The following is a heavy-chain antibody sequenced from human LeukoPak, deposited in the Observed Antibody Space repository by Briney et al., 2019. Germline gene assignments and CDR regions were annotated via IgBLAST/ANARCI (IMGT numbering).Heavy chain of an antibody. D-gene: IGHD2-15*01. Sequence: SETLSLTCTVSGGSISSSSYYWGWIRQPPGKGLEWIGSIYYSGSAYYNPSLKSRVTISVDTSKNQFSLKLSSVTAADAAVYYCARDCSGGTCYLGALTYWGQGILVTVSS. CDR1: GGSISSSSYY. CDR3: ARDCSGGTCYLGALTY. V-gene: IGHV4-39*07. CDR2: IYYSGSA. J-gene: IGHJ4*02.